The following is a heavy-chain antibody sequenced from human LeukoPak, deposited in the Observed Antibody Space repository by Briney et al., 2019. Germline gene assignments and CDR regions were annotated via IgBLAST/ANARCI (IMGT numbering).Heavy chain of an antibody. CDR3: ARGTGGSGSYTFDY. CDR1: GGSISSGTYY. CDR2: IYSSGTT. V-gene: IGHV4-61*02. D-gene: IGHD3-10*01. J-gene: IGHJ4*02. Sequence: SETLSLTCTVSGGSISSGTYYWSWIRQPAGKGLEWIGRIYSSGTTNYNPSLKSRVTISLDTSKNQFSLRLSSVTAADTAVYYCARGTGGSGSYTFDYWGQGTLVTVSS.